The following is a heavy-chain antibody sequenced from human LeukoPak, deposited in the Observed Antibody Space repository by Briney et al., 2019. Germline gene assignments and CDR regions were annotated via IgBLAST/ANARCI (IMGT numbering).Heavy chain of an antibody. CDR3: ARDPSSTRDFDY. V-gene: IGHV1-46*03. Sequence: ASVKVSCKASGGTLSNHAVSWVRQAPGQGLEWMGIINPSGGSTSYAQKFQGRVTMTRDTSTSTVYMELSSLRSEDTAVYYCARDPSSTRDFDYWGQGTLVTVSS. CDR1: GGTLSNHA. J-gene: IGHJ4*02. D-gene: IGHD2-2*01. CDR2: INPSGGST.